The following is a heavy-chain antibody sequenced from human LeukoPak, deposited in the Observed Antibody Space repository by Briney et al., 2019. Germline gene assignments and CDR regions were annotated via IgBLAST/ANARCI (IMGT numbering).Heavy chain of an antibody. J-gene: IGHJ4*02. V-gene: IGHV3-7*01. D-gene: IGHD6-19*01. CDR3: ARTVPPFDKIAVAGMDY. CDR2: IKQDGSEK. Sequence: GGSLRLSCAASGFTFSSYWMSWVRQAPGKGLEWVANIKQDGSEKYYVDSVKGRFTISRDNAKNSLYLQMNSLRAEDTAVYYCARTVPPFDKIAVAGMDYWGQGTLVTVSS. CDR1: GFTFSSYW.